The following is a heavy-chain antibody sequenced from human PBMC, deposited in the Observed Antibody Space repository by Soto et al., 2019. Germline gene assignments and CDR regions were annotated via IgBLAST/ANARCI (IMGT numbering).Heavy chain of an antibody. J-gene: IGHJ3*02. CDR2: ISHDGSYK. V-gene: IGHV3-30*03. CDR3: VTVLLAIVGTTLPSDAFNI. CDR1: GFSFTTYV. Sequence: QVQLVESGGGVVQPGRSLRLSCAASGFSFTTYVMHWVRQAPGKGLEWVAVISHDGSYKYYGDAVKGRFTISRDTAKTAVYIEMISLRPEDTSVYYCVTVLLAIVGTTLPSDAFNIWVQGTMVSVSS. D-gene: IGHD1-26*01.